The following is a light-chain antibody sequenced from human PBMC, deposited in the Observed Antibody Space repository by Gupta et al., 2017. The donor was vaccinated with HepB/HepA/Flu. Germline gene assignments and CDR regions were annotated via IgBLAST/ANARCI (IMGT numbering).Light chain of an antibody. Sequence: DIQMTQSPSTLSASVGDRVTITCRASQSIRSWLAWYQQKPGKAPKLLIYKASSLENEVPSRFSGSGSGTEFTLTISSLQPDDFATYYCQQYDTYATFGQGTKVEIK. CDR2: KAS. J-gene: IGKJ1*01. V-gene: IGKV1-5*03. CDR1: QSIRSW. CDR3: QQYDTYAT.